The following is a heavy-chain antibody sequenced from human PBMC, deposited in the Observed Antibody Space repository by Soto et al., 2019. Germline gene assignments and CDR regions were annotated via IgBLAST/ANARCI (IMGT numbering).Heavy chain of an antibody. CDR1: GFTFSSYG. D-gene: IGHD5-18*01. CDR2: ISYDGSNK. V-gene: IGHV3-30*18. CDR3: AKDRRIQLWPKGYYFDY. J-gene: IGHJ4*02. Sequence: RLSCAASGFTFSSYGMHWVRQAPGKGLEWVAVISYDGSNKYYADSVKGRFTISRDNSKNTLYLQMNSLRAEDTAVYYCAKDRRIQLWPKGYYFDYWGQGTLVTVSS.